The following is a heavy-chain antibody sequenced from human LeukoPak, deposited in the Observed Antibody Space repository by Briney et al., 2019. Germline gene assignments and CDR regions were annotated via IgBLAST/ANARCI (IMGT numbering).Heavy chain of an antibody. CDR2: IYHSGST. V-gene: IGHV4-30-2*01. CDR3: ARGSVTIFGVIDP. D-gene: IGHD3-3*01. J-gene: IGHJ5*02. Sequence: WVRQPPGKGLEWIGYIYHSGSTYYNPSLKSRVTISVDRSKNQFSLKLSSVTAADTAVYYCARGSVTIFGVIDPWGQGTLVTVSS.